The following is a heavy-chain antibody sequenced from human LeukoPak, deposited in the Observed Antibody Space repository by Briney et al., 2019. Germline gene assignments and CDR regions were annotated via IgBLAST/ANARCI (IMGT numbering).Heavy chain of an antibody. CDR3: AKASPVSPYGMDV. J-gene: IGHJ6*02. Sequence: PGGSLRLSCAASTFIFSDYAMTWVRQAPGKGLEWVSAISGSGGGTYYADSVKGRFTISRDNSKNTLYLQMNSLRAEDTAVYYCAKASPVSPYGMDVWGQGTTVTVSS. CDR2: ISGSGGGT. CDR1: TFIFSDYA. V-gene: IGHV3-23*01.